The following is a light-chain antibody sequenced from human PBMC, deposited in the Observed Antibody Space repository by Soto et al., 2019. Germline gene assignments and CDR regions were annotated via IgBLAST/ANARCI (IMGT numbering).Light chain of an antibody. CDR3: QQYNRWPRT. CDR2: DAS. CDR1: QSVSSN. J-gene: IGKJ1*01. Sequence: EIVMTQSPATLSVAPGERATLSCRASQSVSSNLAWYQQKPGQAPRLLIYDASTRATDIPARFSGSGSGTEFTVTISSLQSEDSAVYYCQQYNRWPRTFGQGTKGDIK. V-gene: IGKV3-15*01.